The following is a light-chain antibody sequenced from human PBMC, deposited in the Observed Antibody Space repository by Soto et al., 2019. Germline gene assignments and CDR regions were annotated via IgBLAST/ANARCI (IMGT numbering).Light chain of an antibody. J-gene: IGKJ4*01. V-gene: IGKV1-9*01. CDR3: QHLKSYPLS. CDR1: QDISSY. CDR2: AAS. Sequence: DILLTQSPSFLSASVGDRVTITCRTSQDISSYLAWYQQKPGKAPQLLISAASTVQSGVPSRFSGSGSGTEFTLTISSLQPEDFATYYCQHLKSYPLSFGGGTKVEI.